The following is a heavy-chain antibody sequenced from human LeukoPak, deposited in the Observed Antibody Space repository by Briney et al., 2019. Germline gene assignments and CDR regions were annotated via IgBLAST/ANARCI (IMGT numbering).Heavy chain of an antibody. CDR3: ASNIVVVPAAPGYYGMDV. Sequence: GASVKVSCKASGGTFSSYAISWVRQAPGQGLEWMGRIIPILGIANYAQKFQGRVTITADKSTSTAYMELSSLRSEDTAVYYCASNIVVVPAAPGYYGMDVWGQGTTVTVSS. CDR1: GGTFSSYA. V-gene: IGHV1-69*04. D-gene: IGHD2-2*01. CDR2: IIPILGIA. J-gene: IGHJ6*02.